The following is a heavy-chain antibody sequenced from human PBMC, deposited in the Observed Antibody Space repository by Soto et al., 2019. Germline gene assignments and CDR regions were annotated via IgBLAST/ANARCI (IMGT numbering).Heavy chain of an antibody. Sequence: QVQLQESGPGLVKPSQTLSLTCTVSGGSISSGDYYWSWIRQPPEKGLEWIGYIYYSGSTHYNPSPKSRLTTSVDTSKNQFSLKLSSVTAADTAVYYCARGLSVTVTTPSYYFDYWGQGTLVTVSS. J-gene: IGHJ4*02. CDR2: IYYSGST. CDR3: ARGLSVTVTTPSYYFDY. CDR1: GGSISSGDYY. V-gene: IGHV4-30-4*01. D-gene: IGHD4-17*01.